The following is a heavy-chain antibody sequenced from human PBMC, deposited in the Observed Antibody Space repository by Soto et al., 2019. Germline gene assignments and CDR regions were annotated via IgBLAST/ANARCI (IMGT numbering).Heavy chain of an antibody. CDR2: INTANGNT. CDR3: AREYCSSDSCNVGGNWFDP. Sequence: QVQLVQSGAEVKKPGASVKVSCKASGYTFTSNAIHWVRQAPGQRLEGMGWINTANGNTKYSQNFQGRVTITRDTSANTAYIELSSLRSEDTTMYYCAREYCSSDSCNVGGNWFDPWGQGTLVTVSS. J-gene: IGHJ5*02. V-gene: IGHV1-3*04. CDR1: GYTFTSNA. D-gene: IGHD2-2*01.